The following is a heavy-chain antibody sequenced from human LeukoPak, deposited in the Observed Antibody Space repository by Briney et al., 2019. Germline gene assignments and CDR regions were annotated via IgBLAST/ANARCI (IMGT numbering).Heavy chain of an antibody. Sequence: PSQTLSLTCTVSGGSISSGSYYWSWIRQPAGKGLEWIGRIYTSGSTNYNPSLKSRVTISVDTSKNQFSLKLSSVTAADTAVYYCASVPTVVTEEGYWGQGTLVTVSS. D-gene: IGHD4-23*01. V-gene: IGHV4-61*02. CDR2: IYTSGST. J-gene: IGHJ4*02. CDR3: ASVPTVVTEEGY. CDR1: GGSISSGSYY.